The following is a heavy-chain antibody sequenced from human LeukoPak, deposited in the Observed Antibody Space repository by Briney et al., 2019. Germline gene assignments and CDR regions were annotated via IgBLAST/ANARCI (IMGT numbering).Heavy chain of an antibody. J-gene: IGHJ4*02. CDR3: AREGRDGYNDY. D-gene: IGHD5-24*01. CDR2: ISSSSSYI. V-gene: IGHV3-21*04. CDR1: GFTFSSYS. Sequence: GGSLRLSCAASGFTFSSYSMNWVRQAPGKGLEWVSSISSSSSYIYYADSVKGRFTISRDNAKNSLYLQMNSLRAEDTALFYCAREGRDGYNDYWGQGTLVTVSS.